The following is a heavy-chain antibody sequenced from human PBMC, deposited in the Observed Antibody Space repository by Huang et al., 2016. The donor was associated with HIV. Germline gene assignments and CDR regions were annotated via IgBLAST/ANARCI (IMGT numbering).Heavy chain of an antibody. CDR2: ISASSGDT. J-gene: IGHJ3*02. V-gene: IGHV1-18*01. CDR3: ARDPKYHRIGYYRQRRGIDI. D-gene: IGHD3-22*01. Sequence: QIQLMQSGPELKQPGASVKVSCKASGYTFTSSGITGVRQAPGPGPEWMGWISASSGDTEYAQKFQGRGTLTTDTSTNIAYMELRSLRSDDTAKYYCARDPKYHRIGYYRQRRGIDIWGQGTMVIVSS. CDR1: GYTFTSSG.